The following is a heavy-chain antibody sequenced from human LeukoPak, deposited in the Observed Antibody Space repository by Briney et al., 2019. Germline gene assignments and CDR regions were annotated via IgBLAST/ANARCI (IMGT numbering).Heavy chain of an antibody. V-gene: IGHV1-24*01. CDR2: FDREDGET. D-gene: IGHD4-17*01. Sequence: GGSVRVSCTVSGYTLTELSMHWVRQAPGKGLEWVSGFDREDGETLYAQKLQGRVTMTRDTSTNTPYMEISSLRSEDTAVYYCTTSMTTVLGEARRPDFVWGQGTRITVSS. CDR1: GYTLTELS. J-gene: IGHJ4*02. CDR3: TTSMTTVLGEARRPDFV.